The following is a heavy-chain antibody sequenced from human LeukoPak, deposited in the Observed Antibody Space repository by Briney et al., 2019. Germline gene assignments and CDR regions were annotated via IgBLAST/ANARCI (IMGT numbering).Heavy chain of an antibody. CDR3: ARVSVGNWFDP. Sequence: SETLSLTCTVSGDSFNRYYWSWIRQSPGKGLEWIGYIFYSGNTNYNPSLKSRVTISVDMSKNQFSLNLSSVTAADTAVHYCARVSVGNWFDPWGQGTLVTVSS. D-gene: IGHD1-26*01. V-gene: IGHV4-59*01. CDR1: GDSFNRYY. CDR2: IFYSGNT. J-gene: IGHJ5*02.